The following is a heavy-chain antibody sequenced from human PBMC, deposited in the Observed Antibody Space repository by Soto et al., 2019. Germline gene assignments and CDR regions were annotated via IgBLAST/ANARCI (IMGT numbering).Heavy chain of an antibody. Sequence: GGSLRLSCAASGFTFSSYSMNWVRQAPGKGLEWVSSISSSSSYIYYADSVKGRFTISRDNAKNSLYLQMNSLRAEDTAVYYCARDRSSASYYFDYWGQGTLGNVSS. CDR1: GFTFSSYS. CDR3: ARDRSSASYYFDY. CDR2: ISSSSSYI. V-gene: IGHV3-21*01. D-gene: IGHD1-26*01. J-gene: IGHJ4*02.